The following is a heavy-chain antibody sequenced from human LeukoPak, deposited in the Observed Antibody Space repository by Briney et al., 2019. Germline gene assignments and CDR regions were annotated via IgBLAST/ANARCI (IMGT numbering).Heavy chain of an antibody. Sequence: PGGSLRLSCAASGFTFSSYWMSWVRQAPGKGLKWVANIKQDGSEKYYVDSVKGRFTISRDNVKNSLYLQMNSLRAEDTALYYCARVFIVGGRTIFDYWGQGTLVTVSS. CDR2: IKQDGSEK. D-gene: IGHD1-26*01. V-gene: IGHV3-7*01. J-gene: IGHJ4*02. CDR3: ARVFIVGGRTIFDY. CDR1: GFTFSSYW.